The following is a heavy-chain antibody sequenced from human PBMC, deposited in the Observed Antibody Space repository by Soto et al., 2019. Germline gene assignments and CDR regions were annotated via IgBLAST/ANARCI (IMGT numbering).Heavy chain of an antibody. CDR1: GFTFSNAW. V-gene: IGHV3-15*07. D-gene: IGHD5-18*01. CDR2: IKSKTDGGTT. J-gene: IGHJ4*02. CDR3: TTATNVDTAMDTGPALSY. Sequence: PGGSLRLSCAASGFTFSNAWMNWVRQAPGKGLEWVGRIKSKTDGGTTDYAAPVKGRFTISRDDSKNTLYLQMNSLKTEDTAVYYCTTATNVDTAMDTGPALSYWGQGTLVTVSS.